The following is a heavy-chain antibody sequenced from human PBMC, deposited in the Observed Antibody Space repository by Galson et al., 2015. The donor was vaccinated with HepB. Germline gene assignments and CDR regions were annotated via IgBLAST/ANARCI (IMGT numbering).Heavy chain of an antibody. CDR3: VKEFVGYDYSRYFDY. CDR2: ISSNGGST. V-gene: IGHV3-64D*06. Sequence: SLRLSCAASGFTFSSYAMHWVRQAPGKGLEYVSAISSNGGSTYYADSVKGRFTISRDNSKNTLYLQMSSLRAEDTAVYYCVKEFVGYDYSRYFDYWGQGTLVTVSS. J-gene: IGHJ4*02. CDR1: GFTFSSYA. D-gene: IGHD5-12*01.